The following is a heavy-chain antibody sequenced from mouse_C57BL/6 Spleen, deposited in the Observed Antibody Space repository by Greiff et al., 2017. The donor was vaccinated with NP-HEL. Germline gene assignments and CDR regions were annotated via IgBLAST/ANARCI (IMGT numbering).Heavy chain of an antibody. V-gene: IGHV1-64*01. D-gene: IGHD4-1*01. CDR1: GYTFTSYW. J-gene: IGHJ2*01. Sequence: QVQLQQPGAELVKPGASVKLSCKASGYTFTSYWMHWVKQRPGQGLEWIGMIHPNSGSTNYNEKFKSKATLTVDKSASTAYMQLSSLTSEDSAVYYCARKGLTGYYFDYWGQGTTLTVSS. CDR3: ARKGLTGYYFDY. CDR2: IHPNSGST.